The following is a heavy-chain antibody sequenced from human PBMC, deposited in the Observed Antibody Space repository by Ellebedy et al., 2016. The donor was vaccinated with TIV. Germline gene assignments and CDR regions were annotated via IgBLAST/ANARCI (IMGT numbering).Heavy chain of an antibody. D-gene: IGHD6-19*01. CDR3: ARDQVPRYSSGWQLYWYFDL. Sequence: MPSETLSLTCAVYGASINNNNWWWSWVRQPPGKGLEWIGEIYHSGSTNYNPSLKSRVTIPVDTSKNQFSLKLSSVTAADTAVYYCARDQVPRYSSGWQLYWYFDLWGRGTLVTVSS. CDR1: GASINNNNW. CDR2: IYHSGST. J-gene: IGHJ2*01. V-gene: IGHV4-4*02.